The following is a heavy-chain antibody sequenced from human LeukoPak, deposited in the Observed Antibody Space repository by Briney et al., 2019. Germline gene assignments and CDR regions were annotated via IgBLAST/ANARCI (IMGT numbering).Heavy chain of an antibody. CDR1: GFTFNGYA. CDR2: ISEESSSI. V-gene: IGHV3-9*01. CDR3: VKNAVGGRASYFDF. D-gene: IGHD3-10*01. J-gene: IGHJ4*02. Sequence: GGSLRLSCVASGFTFNGYAMHWVRQGPGQGLEWVSGISEESSSIVYADSVKGRFTISRDNAKNSLYLQMNSLRPEDTALYYCVKNAVGGRASYFDFWGQGTLVTVAS.